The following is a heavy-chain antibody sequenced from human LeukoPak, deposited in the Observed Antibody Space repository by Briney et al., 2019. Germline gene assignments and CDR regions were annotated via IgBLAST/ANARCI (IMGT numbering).Heavy chain of an antibody. CDR3: VSSTFYSDTKGGMLDFDY. V-gene: IGHV4-59*08. CDR2: GHYSGSI. Sequence: PSETLSLTCTVFSDSLRNHYWSWIRQPPGKGLEWIGYGHYSGSINYVASLKSRVTISVDTSRKQFSLQLTSVTAADTAVYYCVSSTFYSDTKGGMLDFDYWGRGTLVTVSS. D-gene: IGHD3-22*01. CDR1: SDSLRNHY. J-gene: IGHJ4*02.